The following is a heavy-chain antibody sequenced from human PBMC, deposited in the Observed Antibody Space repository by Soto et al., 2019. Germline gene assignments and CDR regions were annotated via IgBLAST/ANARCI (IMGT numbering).Heavy chain of an antibody. J-gene: IGHJ3*02. CDR2: IYYSGST. CDR3: ARHGDSSDAFDM. V-gene: IGHV4-39*01. D-gene: IGHD7-27*01. CDR1: GGSISSSSYY. Sequence: SETLSLTCIVSGGSISSSSYYWGWFRQPPGKGLEWIGSIYYSGSTNYNPSLKSRVTISVDTSKKQFSLKLSSVTAADTAVYSCARHGDSSDAFDMWGQGTMVTVSS.